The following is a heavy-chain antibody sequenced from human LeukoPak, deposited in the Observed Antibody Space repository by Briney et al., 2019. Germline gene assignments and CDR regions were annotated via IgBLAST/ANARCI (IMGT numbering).Heavy chain of an antibody. CDR3: ARDLRRRTGTSTNWFDP. CDR1: GYSISSGYY. V-gene: IGHV4-38-2*02. J-gene: IGHJ5*02. CDR2: IYHSGST. Sequence: SETLSLTCTVSGYSISSGYYWGWIRQPPGKGLEWIGSIYHSGSTYYNPSLKSRVTISVDTSKNQFSLKLSSVTAADTAVYYCARDLRRRTGTSTNWFDPWGREPWSPSPQ. D-gene: IGHD1/OR15-1a*01.